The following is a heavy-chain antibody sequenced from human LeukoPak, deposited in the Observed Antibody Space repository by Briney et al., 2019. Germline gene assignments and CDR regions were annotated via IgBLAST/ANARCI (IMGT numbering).Heavy chain of an antibody. CDR2: ISASGGST. D-gene: IGHD4-17*01. J-gene: IGHJ4*02. V-gene: IGHV3-23*01. Sequence: GGSLRPSCAASGFTFSNYAMTWVRQAPGKGLEWVSLISASGGSTYYADSVKGRFTISRDNSRNTLYLQMNSLRADDTAVYYCAKGMWDYAYDYWGQGTRVTVSS. CDR3: AKGMWDYAYDY. CDR1: GFTFSNYA.